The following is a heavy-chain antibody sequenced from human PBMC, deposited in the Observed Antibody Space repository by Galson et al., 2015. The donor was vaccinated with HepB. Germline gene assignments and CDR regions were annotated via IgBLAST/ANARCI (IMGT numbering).Heavy chain of an antibody. CDR3: ARLDPGGDSWLLNYFDY. J-gene: IGHJ4*02. CDR1: GDSVSSKSAI. D-gene: IGHD6-13*01. V-gene: IGHV6-1*01. CDR2: TYYRSKWYF. Sequence: CAISGDSVSSKSAIWNWIRQSPSRGLEWLGRTYYRSKWYFHYADSVGGRITINPDTSKNQFSLQLNSVTPEDTAMYCCARLDPGGDSWLLNYFDYWGQGTLVTVSP.